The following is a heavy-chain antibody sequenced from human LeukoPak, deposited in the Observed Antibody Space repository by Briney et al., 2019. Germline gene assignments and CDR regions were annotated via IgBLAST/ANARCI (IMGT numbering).Heavy chain of an antibody. CDR1: GGTFSSYA. CDR2: IIPIFGTA. J-gene: IGHJ3*02. D-gene: IGHD1-7*01. CDR3: ARVKVRAAWNSDGFDI. Sequence: SVKVSCKASGGTFSSYAISWVRQAPGQGLEWMGGIIPIFGTANYAQKFTITADESTSTAYMELSSLRSEDTAVYCCARVKVRAAWNSDGFDIWGQGTMVTVSS. V-gene: IGHV1-69*13.